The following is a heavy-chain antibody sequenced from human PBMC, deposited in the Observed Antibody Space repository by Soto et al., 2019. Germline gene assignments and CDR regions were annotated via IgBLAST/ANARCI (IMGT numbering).Heavy chain of an antibody. D-gene: IGHD2-15*01. Sequence: QVQLVESGGGVVQPGRSLRLSCAASGFSFSTYDMRWVRQAPGKGLEWVAAISNDGDQKFYADSVKGRFTISRDNSENTLYLQLNSLKPEETAVYYCAKPGSCKAYDYWGQGTLVTVSS. CDR1: GFSFSTYD. V-gene: IGHV3-30*18. J-gene: IGHJ4*02. CDR2: ISNDGDQK. CDR3: AKPGSCKAYDY.